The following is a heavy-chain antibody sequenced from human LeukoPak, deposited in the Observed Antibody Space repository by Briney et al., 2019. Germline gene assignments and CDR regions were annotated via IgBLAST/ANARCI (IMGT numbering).Heavy chain of an antibody. J-gene: IGHJ4*02. D-gene: IGHD6-19*01. Sequence: SETLSLTCAVYGGSFSGYYWSWIRQPPGKGLEWIGEINHSGSTNYNPSLKSRVTISVDTSKNQFSLKLSSVTAADTAVYYCASTKLGYSSGWHWGLGTLVTVSS. CDR3: ASTKLGYSSGWH. CDR1: GGSFSGYY. CDR2: INHSGST. V-gene: IGHV4-34*01.